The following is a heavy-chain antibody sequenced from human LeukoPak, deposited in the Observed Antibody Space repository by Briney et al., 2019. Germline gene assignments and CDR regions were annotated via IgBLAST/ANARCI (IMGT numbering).Heavy chain of an antibody. D-gene: IGHD3-3*01. CDR1: GYTFTSYD. V-gene: IGHV1-8*01. Sequence: GASVKVSCKASGYTFTSYDINWVRQATGQGLEWMGWMNPNSGNTCYAQKFKGRVTMTRNTSISTAYMELSSLRSEDTAVYYCARGRKRITIFGAVSPERKEYYFDYWGQGTLVTVSS. CDR3: ARGRKRITIFGAVSPERKEYYFDY. J-gene: IGHJ4*02. CDR2: MNPNSGNT.